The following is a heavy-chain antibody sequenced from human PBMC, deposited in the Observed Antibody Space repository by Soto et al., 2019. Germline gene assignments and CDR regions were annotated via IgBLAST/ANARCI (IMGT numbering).Heavy chain of an antibody. V-gene: IGHV3-21*02. CDR2: LDPSSTYI. Sequence: EVQLVESGGGLVKPGGSLRLSCAASGFTFSAYTMNWVRQAPGKGLEWVSSLDPSSTYIYYADSVKGQFTLSRDNAKTSLFLRLNSLRADDTSLYYCVRGSYGYYDSWGQGTLVTVSS. CDR3: VRGSYGYYDS. D-gene: IGHD4-17*01. J-gene: IGHJ5*01. CDR1: GFTFSAYT.